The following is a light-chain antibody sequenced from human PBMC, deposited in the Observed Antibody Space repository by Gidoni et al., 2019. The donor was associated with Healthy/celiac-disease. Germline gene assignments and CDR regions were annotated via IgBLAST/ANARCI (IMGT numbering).Light chain of an antibody. J-gene: IGLJ2*01. V-gene: IGLV2-14*01. Sequence: QSALTQPASVCGSPGQSITISCTGTSSDVGGYNYVSWYQQHPGKAPKLMIYDVSHRPSGVSNRFSGSKSGNTASLTISGLQAEDEADYYCSSYTSSSVVFGGGTKLTVL. CDR2: DVS. CDR3: SSYTSSSVV. CDR1: SSDVGGYNY.